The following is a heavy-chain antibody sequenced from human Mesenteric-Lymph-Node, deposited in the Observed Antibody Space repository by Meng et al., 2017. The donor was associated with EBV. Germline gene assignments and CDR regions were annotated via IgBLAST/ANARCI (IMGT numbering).Heavy chain of an antibody. CDR1: GDSVSNINGG. D-gene: IGHD3-9*01. CDR2: TYYRSKWYN. CDR3: AGVGSTISTDWFDT. V-gene: IGHV6-1*01. J-gene: IGHJ5*02. Sequence: QVQLQQSGPGPVKPSQTLSLTCPISGDSVSNINGGWNWIRQSPSRGLEWLGRTYYRSKWYNDYAVSVKGRITINPDTTKNQVSLQRNSVTPEDTAVYYCAGVGSTISTDWFDTWGQGTLVTVSS.